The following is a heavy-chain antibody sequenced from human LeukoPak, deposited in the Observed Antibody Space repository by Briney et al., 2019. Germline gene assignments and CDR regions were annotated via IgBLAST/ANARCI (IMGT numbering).Heavy chain of an antibody. J-gene: IGHJ4*02. CDR2: ISAYNGNT. CDR1: GYTFTSYG. V-gene: IGHV1-18*01. Sequence: ASVKVSCKASGYTFTSYGISWVRQAPGQGLEWMGWISAYNGNTNYAQKLQGRVTMTTDTSTSTAYMELRSLRSDDTAVYYCAKRGVQQWLVDWYFDYWGQGTLVTVSS. D-gene: IGHD6-19*01. CDR3: AKRGVQQWLVDWYFDY.